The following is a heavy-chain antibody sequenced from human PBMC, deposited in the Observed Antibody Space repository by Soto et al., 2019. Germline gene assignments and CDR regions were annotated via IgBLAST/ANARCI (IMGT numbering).Heavy chain of an antibody. V-gene: IGHV4-59*01. J-gene: IGHJ3*02. CDR3: GRAAPRVVVVAAPYDAFDI. D-gene: IGHD2-15*01. Sequence: QVQLQESGPGLVKPSETLSLTCTVSGGSISSYYLSWIRQPPGKGLEWIGYIYYSGSTNYNPSLKCRVTISVDTSQNQFSLKLSSVPAADTAVYCCGRAAPRVVVVAAPYDAFDIWGQGTMVTVSS. CDR1: GGSISSYY. CDR2: IYYSGST.